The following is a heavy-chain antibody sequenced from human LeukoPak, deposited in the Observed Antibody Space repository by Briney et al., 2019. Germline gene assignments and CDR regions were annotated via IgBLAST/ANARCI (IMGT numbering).Heavy chain of an antibody. CDR2: ISYDGSNK. Sequence: PGGSLRLSCAASGFTFSSYAMHWVRQAPGKGLEWVAVISYDGSNKYYADSVKGRFTISRDNSKNTLYLQMNSLRAEDTAVYYCARESGAVAGFDYWGQGTLVTVSS. CDR1: GFTFSSYA. V-gene: IGHV3-30-3*01. J-gene: IGHJ4*02. CDR3: ARESGAVAGFDY. D-gene: IGHD6-19*01.